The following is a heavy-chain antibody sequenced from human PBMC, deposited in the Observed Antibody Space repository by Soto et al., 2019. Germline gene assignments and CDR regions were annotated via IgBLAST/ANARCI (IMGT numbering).Heavy chain of an antibody. J-gene: IGHJ4*02. CDR1: GGSVSSGSYY. V-gene: IGHV4-61*01. Sequence: SETLSLTCTVSGGSVSSGSYYWSWIRQPPGKGLEWIGYIYYSGSTNYNPSLKSRVTISVDTSKNQFSLKLSSVTAADTAVYYCARDREWLAEHLYFDYWGQGTLVTVSS. CDR2: IYYSGST. D-gene: IGHD6-19*01. CDR3: ARDREWLAEHLYFDY.